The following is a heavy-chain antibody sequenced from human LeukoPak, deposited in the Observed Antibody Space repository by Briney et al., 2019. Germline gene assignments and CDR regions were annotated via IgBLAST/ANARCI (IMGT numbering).Heavy chain of an antibody. CDR2: IKQEGSEK. V-gene: IGHV3-7*01. CDR1: GFTFSSYW. D-gene: IGHD3-16*01. Sequence: PGGSLRLSCAASGFTFSSYWMSWVRQAPGKGLEWVGNIKQEGSEKYYVDSVKERVTISRDNHKKPLYLQMNSLRAEDTAVYYCARDYGPHYYYGMDVWGQGPTVTVSS. J-gene: IGHJ6*02. CDR3: ARDYGPHYYYGMDV.